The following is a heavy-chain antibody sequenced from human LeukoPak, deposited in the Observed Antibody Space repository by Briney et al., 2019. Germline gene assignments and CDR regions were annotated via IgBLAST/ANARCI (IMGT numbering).Heavy chain of an antibody. CDR2: IYTSGST. CDR1: GGSISSSSYY. D-gene: IGHD5-12*01. V-gene: IGHV4-61*02. CDR3: ARVRSGYDTRFDY. J-gene: IGHJ4*02. Sequence: PSETLSLTCTVSGGSISSSSYYWSWIRQPAGKGLEWIGRIYTSGSTNYNPSLKSRVTISVDTSKNQFSLKLSSVTAADTAVYYCARVRSGYDTRFDYWGQGTLVTVSS.